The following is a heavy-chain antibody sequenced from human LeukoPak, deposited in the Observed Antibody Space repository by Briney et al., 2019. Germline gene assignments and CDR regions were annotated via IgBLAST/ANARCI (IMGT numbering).Heavy chain of an antibody. CDR1: GFTVSSNY. D-gene: IGHD3-3*01. CDR2: IYSGGST. Sequence: AGSLRLSCAASGFTVSSNYMSWVRQAPWKGLEWVSGIYSGGSTYYADSLKGRFTISRDNSKNTLYLQMNSLRAEDTAVYYCARASTEYYDFWSGYPPGTDVWGKGTTVTVSS. J-gene: IGHJ6*04. V-gene: IGHV3-53*01. CDR3: ARASTEYYDFWSGYPPGTDV.